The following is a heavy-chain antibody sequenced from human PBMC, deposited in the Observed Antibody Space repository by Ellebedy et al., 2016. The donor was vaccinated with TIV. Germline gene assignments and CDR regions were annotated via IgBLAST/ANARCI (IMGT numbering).Heavy chain of an antibody. CDR3: ARKRYGTTGAFDI. D-gene: IGHD1-1*01. CDR2: IYYSGST. Sequence: MPSETLSLTCTVSGGSISSYYWSWIRQPPGKGLEWIGYIYYSGSTNYNPSLKSRVTISVDTSKNQFSLKLSSVTAADTAVYYCARKRYGTTGAFDIWGQGTMVTVSS. CDR1: GGSISSYY. V-gene: IGHV4-59*01. J-gene: IGHJ3*02.